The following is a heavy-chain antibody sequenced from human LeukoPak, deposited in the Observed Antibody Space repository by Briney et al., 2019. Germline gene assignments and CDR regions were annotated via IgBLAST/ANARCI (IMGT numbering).Heavy chain of an antibody. CDR2: IYHSGST. J-gene: IGHJ4*02. CDR3: AREVRYYYDSSALGDY. Sequence: PSETLSLTCTVSGYSISSGYYWGWIRQPPGKGLEWSGSIYHSGSTYYNPSLKSRVTISVDTSKNQFSLRLSSVTAADTAVYYCAREVRYYYDSSALGDYWGQGTLVTVSS. V-gene: IGHV4-38-2*02. D-gene: IGHD3-22*01. CDR1: GYSISSGYY.